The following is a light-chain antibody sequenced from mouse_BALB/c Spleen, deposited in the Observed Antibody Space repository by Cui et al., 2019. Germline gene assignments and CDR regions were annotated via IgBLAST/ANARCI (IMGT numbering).Light chain of an antibody. V-gene: IGKV4-90*01. CDR1: SRVSY. CDR2: GIS. Sequence: EILLTQSPAIIAASPGEKVTITCSDSSRVSYMHWYQQKPGTSPKIWIYGISNLASGVPARFSGSGSGTSFSLTSNSMEAEDVATYYCQQRSSYRTFGAGTKLERK. CDR3: QQRSSYRT. J-gene: IGKJ5*01.